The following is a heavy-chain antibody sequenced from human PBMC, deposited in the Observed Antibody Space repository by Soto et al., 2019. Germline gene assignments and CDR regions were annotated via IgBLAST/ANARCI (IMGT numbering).Heavy chain of an antibody. D-gene: IGHD6-19*01. V-gene: IGHV3-30*03. CDR1: GFTLSSYD. CDR2: ISYDGSNK. Sequence: GGSLRLSCAASGFTLSSYDMHWVRQAPGKGLEWVAVISYDGSNKYYADSVKGRFTISRDNSKNTLYLQMNSLRAEDTAVYYCALPPLYSSGWYPYYYGMDVWGQGTTVTVSS. J-gene: IGHJ6*02. CDR3: ALPPLYSSGWYPYYYGMDV.